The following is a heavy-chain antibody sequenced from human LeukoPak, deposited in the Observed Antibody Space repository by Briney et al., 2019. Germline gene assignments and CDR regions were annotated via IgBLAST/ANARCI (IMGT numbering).Heavy chain of an antibody. D-gene: IGHD2-2*01. CDR2: INPNSGGT. V-gene: IGHV1-2*02. CDR3: ARHRIVVVPAASPPAFDP. CDR1: GYTFTGYY. Sequence: ASVKVSCKASGYTFTGYYMHWVRQAPGQGLEWMGWINPNSGGTNYAQKFQGRGTMTRDTSISTAYMELSRLRSDDTAVYYCARHRIVVVPAASPPAFDPWGQGTLVTVSS. J-gene: IGHJ5*02.